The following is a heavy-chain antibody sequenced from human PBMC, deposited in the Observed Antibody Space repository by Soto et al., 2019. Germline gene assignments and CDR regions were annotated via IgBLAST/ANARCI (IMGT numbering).Heavy chain of an antibody. J-gene: IGHJ6*01. Sequence: PWGSLRLSRGASVFTFSSSAMTWFFQTPGKGLEWVSGINNSGGRTYYADSVKGRFTISRDNAKNSLYLQMNSLRAEDTAVYYCARYDSSGYYIPYYYHVMEALVQGTTDT. V-gene: IGHV3-23*01. CDR1: VFTFSSSA. D-gene: IGHD3-22*01. CDR3: ARYDSSGYYIPYYYHVMEA. CDR2: INNSGGRT.